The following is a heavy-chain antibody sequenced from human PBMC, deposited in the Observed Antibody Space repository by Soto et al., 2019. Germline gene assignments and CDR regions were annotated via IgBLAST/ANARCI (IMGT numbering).Heavy chain of an antibody. CDR1: GGSVSSGSYQ. CDR2: IHVSGST. CDR3: ARDGHGMDV. Sequence: SETLSLTCPVSGGSVSSGSYQWTWIRQPPGKGLEWIGYIHVSGSTNDNPSLKGRVTMSIDTSKNQFSLKLSSVTAADTAVYYCARDGHGMDVWGQGTKVTVS. J-gene: IGHJ6*02. V-gene: IGHV4-61*01.